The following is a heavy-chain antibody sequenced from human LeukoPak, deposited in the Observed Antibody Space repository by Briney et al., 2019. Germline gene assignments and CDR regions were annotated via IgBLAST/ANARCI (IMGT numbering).Heavy chain of an antibody. Sequence: GGSLRLSCAASGFTVSSNYMSWVRQAPGKGLEWVSVIYSGGSTYYADSVKGRFTISRDNSKNTLYLQMNSLRAEDTAVYYCPRMLTRYYYDSSGYPLDYWGQGPLVTVSS. J-gene: IGHJ4*02. CDR3: PRMLTRYYYDSSGYPLDY. D-gene: IGHD3-22*01. V-gene: IGHV3-53*01. CDR1: GFTVSSNY. CDR2: IYSGGST.